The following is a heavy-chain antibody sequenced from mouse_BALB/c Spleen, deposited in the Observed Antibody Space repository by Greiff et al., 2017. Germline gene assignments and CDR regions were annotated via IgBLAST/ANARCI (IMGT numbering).Heavy chain of an antibody. CDR1: GYNFTSYW. V-gene: IGHV1-55*01. J-gene: IGHJ3*01. D-gene: IGHD2-4*01. Sequence: QVHVKQPGAELVKPGTSVKLSCKASGYNFTSYWINWVKLRPGQGLEWIGDIYPGSGSTNYNEKFKSKATLTVDTSSSTAYMQLSSLASEDSALYYCARGIYYDYDEFAYWGQGTLVTVSA. CDR3: ARGIYYDYDEFAY. CDR2: IYPGSGST.